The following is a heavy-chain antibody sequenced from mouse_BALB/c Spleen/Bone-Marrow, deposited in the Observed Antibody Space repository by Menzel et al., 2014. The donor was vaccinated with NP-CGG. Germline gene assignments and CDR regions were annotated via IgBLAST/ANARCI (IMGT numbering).Heavy chain of an antibody. J-gene: IGHJ1*01. V-gene: IGHV2-3*01. Sequence: QVQLQQSGPGLVAPSQSLSITCTVSGFSLTSYGVSWVRQPPGKGLVWLGVIWGDGSTNYHSALISRLSIRKDNSKSXVFLKLNSLQTDDTATYYCAKPLLPWWYFDVWGAGTTVTVSS. CDR1: GFSLTSYG. D-gene: IGHD1-1*01. CDR2: IWGDGST. CDR3: AKPLLPWWYFDV.